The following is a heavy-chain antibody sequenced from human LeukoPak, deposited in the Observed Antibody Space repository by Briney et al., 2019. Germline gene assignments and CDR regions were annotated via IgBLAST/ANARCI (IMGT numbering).Heavy chain of an antibody. D-gene: IGHD3-10*01. CDR1: GFTFSSYA. CDR3: AKSGALLLWFGELLDYFDY. V-gene: IGHV3-23*01. CDR2: ISGRGGST. Sequence: HPGGSLRLSCAASGFTFSSYAMSWVRQAPGKGLEWVSAISGRGGSTYYADSVKGRFTISRDNSKNTLYLQMNSLRAEDTAVYYCAKSGALLLWFGELLDYFDYWGQGTLVTVSS. J-gene: IGHJ4*02.